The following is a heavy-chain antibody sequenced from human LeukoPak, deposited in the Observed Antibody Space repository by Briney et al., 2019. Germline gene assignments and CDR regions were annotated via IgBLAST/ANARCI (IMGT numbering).Heavy chain of an antibody. D-gene: IGHD5-18*01. CDR3: ARGPGVDPAMVNVHRAYYYNGMDV. V-gene: IGHV4-39*07. Sequence: SETLSLTCTVSGGSISGTPYYWAWIRQPPGKSLEWIGGIYYSGSSYYNPSLESRVTISIDTSKNQFSVKLSSVTAADTAVYFCARGPGVDPAMVNVHRAYYYNGMDVWGQGTTVTVSS. CDR2: IYYSGSS. J-gene: IGHJ6*02. CDR1: GGSISGTPYY.